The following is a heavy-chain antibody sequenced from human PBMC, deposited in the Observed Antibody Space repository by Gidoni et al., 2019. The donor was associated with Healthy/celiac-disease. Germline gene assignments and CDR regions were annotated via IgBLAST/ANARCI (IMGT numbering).Heavy chain of an antibody. CDR3: AADVGSIVGAMGYFDY. CDR2: IVVGSGNT. V-gene: IGHV1-58*01. Sequence: QMQLVQSGPEVKKPGTSVKVSCTASGFTFTSSAVQWVRQARGQRLEWIGWIVVGSGNTNYAQKFQERVTITRDMSTSTAYMELSSLRSEDTAVYYCAADVGSIVGAMGYFDYWGQGTLVTVSS. D-gene: IGHD1-26*01. CDR1: GFTFTSSA. J-gene: IGHJ4*02.